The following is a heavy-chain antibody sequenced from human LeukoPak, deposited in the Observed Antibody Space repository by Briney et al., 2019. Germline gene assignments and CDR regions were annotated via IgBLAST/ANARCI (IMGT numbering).Heavy chain of an antibody. CDR2: IYYSGST. D-gene: IGHD4-17*01. V-gene: IGHV4-30-4*01. CDR1: GGSISRSNW. CDR3: ARLTTVTTYYFDY. Sequence: SETLSLTCAVSGGSISRSNWWSWVRQPPGKGLEWIGYIYYSGSTYDNPSLKSRVTISVDTSKNQFSLKLSSVTAADTAVYYCARLTTVTTYYFDYWGQGTLVTVSS. J-gene: IGHJ4*02.